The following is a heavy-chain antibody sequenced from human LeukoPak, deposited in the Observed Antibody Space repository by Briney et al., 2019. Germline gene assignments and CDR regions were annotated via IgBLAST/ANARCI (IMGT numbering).Heavy chain of an antibody. CDR2: IYSDGSST. V-gene: IGHV3-74*01. D-gene: IGHD6-19*01. CDR3: ARVSSGWYQGYYYYGMDV. CDR1: GFTFSSYW. J-gene: IGHJ6*04. Sequence: GGSLRLSCAASGFTFSSYWMHWVRQAPGKGLVCVSRIYSDGSSTSYADSVKGRFTISRDNAKNTLYLQMNSLRAEDTAVYYCARVSSGWYQGYYYYGMDVWGKGTTVTVSS.